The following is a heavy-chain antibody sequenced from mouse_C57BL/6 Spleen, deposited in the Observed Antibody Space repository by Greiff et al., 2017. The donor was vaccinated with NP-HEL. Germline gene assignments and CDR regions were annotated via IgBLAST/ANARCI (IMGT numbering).Heavy chain of an antibody. Sequence: QVHVKQSGAELAKPGASVKLSCKASGYTFTSYWMHWVKQRPGQGLEWIGYINPSSGYTKYNQKFKDKATLTADKSSSTAYMQLSSLTSEDSAVYYCARRNGDVGAMDYWGQGTSVTVSS. CDR2: INPSSGYT. J-gene: IGHJ4*01. D-gene: IGHD4-1*01. V-gene: IGHV1-7*01. CDR1: GYTFTSYW. CDR3: ARRNGDVGAMDY.